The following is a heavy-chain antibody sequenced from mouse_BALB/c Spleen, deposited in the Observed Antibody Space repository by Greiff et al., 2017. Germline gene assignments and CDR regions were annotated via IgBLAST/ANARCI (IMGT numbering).Heavy chain of an antibody. CDR2: IYYSGTI. CDR3: ARDYYDYDVYYFDY. CDR1: GISITTGNYR. V-gene: IGHV3-5*02. J-gene: IGHJ2*01. D-gene: IGHD2-4*01. Sequence: EVQLVESGHGLVKPSQTVSLTCTVTGISITTGNYRWSWIRQFPGNKLEWIGYIYYSGTITYNPSLTSRTTITRDTSKNQFFLEMNSLTAEDTATYYCARDYYDYDVYYFDYWGQGTTLTVSS.